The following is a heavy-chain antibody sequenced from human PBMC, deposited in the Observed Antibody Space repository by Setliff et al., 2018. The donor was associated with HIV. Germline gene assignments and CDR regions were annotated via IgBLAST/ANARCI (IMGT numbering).Heavy chain of an antibody. D-gene: IGHD3-10*01. CDR2: IIHTGST. CDR1: GGSFSGYY. CDR3: ASPKERYYYGSGTNVREYYGMDV. V-gene: IGHV4-34*12. J-gene: IGHJ6*02. Sequence: SETLSLTCAVYGGSFSGYYWSWIRQPPGKGLEWIGEIIHTGSTYYNPSLKSRITISVDTSKNQFSLKVNSVTAADTAVYYCASPKERYYYGSGTNVREYYGMDVWGQGTTVTVSS.